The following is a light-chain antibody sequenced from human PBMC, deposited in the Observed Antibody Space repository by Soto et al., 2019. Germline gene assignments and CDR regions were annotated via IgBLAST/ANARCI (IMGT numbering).Light chain of an antibody. Sequence: QSALTQPRSVSGSPGQSVTISCTGSSSDVGAYNFASWYQQHPGTAPKLMIYDVNKRPSGVPDRFSGSKSGNTASLTISGLQAEDEADYYCCSYAGNYRNVFRTGTKLTVL. CDR1: SSDVGAYNF. V-gene: IGLV2-11*01. CDR3: CSYAGNYRNV. J-gene: IGLJ1*01. CDR2: DVN.